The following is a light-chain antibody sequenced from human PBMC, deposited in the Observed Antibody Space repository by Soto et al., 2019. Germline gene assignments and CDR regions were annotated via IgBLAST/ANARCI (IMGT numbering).Light chain of an antibody. J-gene: IGKJ1*01. V-gene: IGKV1-5*01. CDR2: DAS. CDR1: QSISKR. Sequence: DIQMTQSPSTLSASVGHRVAITCRASQSISKRLAWYEQKPGKAPKLLIYDASNLESGVLSRFSGSGSGTEFTLTISSLQPDDFATDYCQQYNSSFWTFGQGTKVDIK. CDR3: QQYNSSFWT.